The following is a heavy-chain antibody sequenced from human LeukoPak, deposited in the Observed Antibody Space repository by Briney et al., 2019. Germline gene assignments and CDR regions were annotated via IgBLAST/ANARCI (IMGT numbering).Heavy chain of an antibody. CDR3: ARGVYYFDY. CDR2: LKEDGGEK. V-gene: IGHV3-7*04. Sequence: PGGSLRLSCAASGFTFSSHWMTWVRQAPGKGLEWVANLKEDGGEKYYVDSVKGRFTISRDNAKNSLYLQMNSLRGDDTAVYYCARGVYYFDYWGQGTLVTVSS. CDR1: GFTFSSHW. J-gene: IGHJ4*02.